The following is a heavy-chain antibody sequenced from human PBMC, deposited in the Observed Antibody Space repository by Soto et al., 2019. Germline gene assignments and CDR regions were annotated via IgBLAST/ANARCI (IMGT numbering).Heavy chain of an antibody. CDR3: ARRDGSCFDY. Sequence: SETLSLTCTVSGGSISSYYWSWIRQPPGKGLEWIGYIYYSGSTNHNPSLKSRVTISVDTSKNQFSLKLSSVTAADTAVYYCARRDGSCFDYWGQGTLVNVSS. CDR2: IYYSGST. CDR1: GGSISSYY. J-gene: IGHJ4*02. V-gene: IGHV4-59*08.